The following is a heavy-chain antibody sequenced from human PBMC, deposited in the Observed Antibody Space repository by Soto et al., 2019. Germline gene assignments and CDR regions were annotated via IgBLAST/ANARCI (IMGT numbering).Heavy chain of an antibody. V-gene: IGHV3-30*18. CDR1: GFTFSSHG. CDR2: ISYDGSNK. J-gene: IGHJ4*02. Sequence: QVQLVESGGGVVQPGRSLRLSCAASGFTFSSHGMHWVRQAPGKGLEWVAVISYDGSNKYYADSVKGRFTISRDNSKNTLYLQMNSLRAEDTAVYYCAKGTYYYDSSGYVTLGYWGQGTLVTVSS. CDR3: AKGTYYYDSSGYVTLGY. D-gene: IGHD3-22*01.